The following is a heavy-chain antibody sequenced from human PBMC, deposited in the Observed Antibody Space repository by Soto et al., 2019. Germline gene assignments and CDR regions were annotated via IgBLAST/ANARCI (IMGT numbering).Heavy chain of an antibody. CDR2: IVPVFGST. CDR3: AQDPPRGDFILNWFVP. J-gene: IGHJ5*02. CDR1: GGTFTTNG. V-gene: IGHV1-69*06. D-gene: IGHD2-21*01. Sequence: QVQLVQSGNEVKKPGSSVKVSCKASGGTFTTNGIIWVRQAPGQGLEWMGGIVPVFGSTKYAQKFQGRLTITADRSTNTAYMDLSSLKSEDTATHYCAQDPPRGDFILNWFVPWGQGTLVTVSS.